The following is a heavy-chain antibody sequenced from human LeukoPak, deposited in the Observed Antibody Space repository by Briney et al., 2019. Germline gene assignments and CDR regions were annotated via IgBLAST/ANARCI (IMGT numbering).Heavy chain of an antibody. V-gene: IGHV4-34*01. Sequence: PSETLSLTCAVYGGSFSGYYWSWIRQPPGKGLEWIGVINHSGSTNYNPSLKSRVTISVDTSKNQFSLKLSSVTAADTAVYYCARGQCSGGSCYFGYWGQGTLVTVSS. CDR3: ARGQCSGGSCYFGY. CDR1: GGSFSGYY. J-gene: IGHJ4*02. D-gene: IGHD2-15*01. CDR2: INHSGST.